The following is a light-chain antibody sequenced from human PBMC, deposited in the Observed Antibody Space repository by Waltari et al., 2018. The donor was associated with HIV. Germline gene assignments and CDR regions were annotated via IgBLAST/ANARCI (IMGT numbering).Light chain of an antibody. J-gene: IGKJ4*01. CDR3: QQASSFPHT. CDR2: SAS. CDR1: QRIGDL. V-gene: IGKV1-12*01. Sequence: DIQMTQSPSYVSASIGQTVTISCRANQRIGDLLAWYQQRPGDAPRLLVYSASRRENGVRSKCFAFGSETDFTLSITGLQSEDFATYYCQQASSFPHTFGGGTKV.